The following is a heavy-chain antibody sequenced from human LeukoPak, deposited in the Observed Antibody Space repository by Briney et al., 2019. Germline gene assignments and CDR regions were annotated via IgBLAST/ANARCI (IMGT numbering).Heavy chain of an antibody. CDR2: IYYSGST. V-gene: IGHV4-59*08. Sequence: SETLSLTCTVSGGSISSYYWSWVRQPPGKGLEWIGYIYYSGSTNYNPSLKSRVTISVDTSKNHFSLKLSSVTAADTAVYYCARATIAPKAFDFWGQGTMVTVSS. J-gene: IGHJ3*01. D-gene: IGHD6-13*01. CDR3: ARATIAPKAFDF. CDR1: GGSISSYY.